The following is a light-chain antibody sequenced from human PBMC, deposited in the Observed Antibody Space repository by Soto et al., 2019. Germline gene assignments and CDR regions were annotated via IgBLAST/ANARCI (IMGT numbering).Light chain of an antibody. V-gene: IGKV3-15*01. CDR3: QQYNSWPPIT. Sequence: EVLMTQSPATLSVSPGERATLSCIASESVSRNLAWYQQKPGQAPRLLIYDASTRATGIPDRFSGGGSGTEFTLTISSLQSEDFVVYYCQQYNSWPPITFGQGTRLEI. J-gene: IGKJ5*01. CDR2: DAS. CDR1: ESVSRN.